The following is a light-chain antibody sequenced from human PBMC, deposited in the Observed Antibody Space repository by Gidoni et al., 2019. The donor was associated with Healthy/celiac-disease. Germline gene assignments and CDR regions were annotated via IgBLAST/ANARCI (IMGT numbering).Light chain of an antibody. CDR2: SNN. V-gene: IGLV1-44*01. J-gene: IGLJ3*02. Sequence: QSVLTQPPSASVPPWQRVTISCSGSSSNIGSNTVNCYQQLPGTAPKLLSYSNNQRPSGVPDRFSGSKSGTSASLAISGLQSEDEADYYCAAWDDSLNGSWVFGGGTKLTVL. CDR1: SSNIGSNT. CDR3: AAWDDSLNGSWV.